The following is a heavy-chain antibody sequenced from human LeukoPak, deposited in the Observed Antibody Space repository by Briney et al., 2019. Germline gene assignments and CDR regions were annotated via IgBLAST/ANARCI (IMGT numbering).Heavy chain of an antibody. CDR2: IYYSGST. V-gene: IGHV4-59*01. J-gene: IGHJ4*02. CDR3: ARGPYGDSVGY. CDR1: GGSISSYY. Sequence: SETLSLTCTVSGGSISSYYWSWIRQPPGKGLEWIGYIYYSGSTNHNPSLKSRVTISVDTSKNQFSLKLSSVTAADTAVYYCARGPYGDSVGYWGQGTLVTVSS. D-gene: IGHD4-17*01.